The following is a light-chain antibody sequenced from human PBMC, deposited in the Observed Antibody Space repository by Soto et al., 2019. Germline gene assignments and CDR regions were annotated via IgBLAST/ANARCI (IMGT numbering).Light chain of an antibody. J-gene: IGKJ2*01. V-gene: IGKV3-20*01. CDR2: GAY. CDR1: QSVRDGY. Sequence: IVLTQSPGTLSLSPGERATLSCRASQSVRDGYLAWYQKKPGQAPKLLIYGAYARAAGIPDDFSGIGSGTDFTLTISRLEPEDFAVYYCQQYGTSPFTFGQGTKLEIK. CDR3: QQYGTSPFT.